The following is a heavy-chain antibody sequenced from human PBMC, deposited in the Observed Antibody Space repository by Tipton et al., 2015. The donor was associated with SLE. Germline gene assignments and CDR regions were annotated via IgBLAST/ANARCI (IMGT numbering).Heavy chain of an antibody. CDR2: INHSGST. D-gene: IGHD4-11*01. CDR1: GGSFSGYY. J-gene: IGHJ4*02. Sequence: TLSLTCAVYGGSFSGYYWSWIRQPPGKGLEWIGEINHSGSTNYNPSLKSRVTISVDTSKNQFSLKLSSVTAADTAVYYCARVGRYSNYLDYWGQGTLVTVSS. V-gene: IGHV4-34*01. CDR3: ARVGRYSNYLDY.